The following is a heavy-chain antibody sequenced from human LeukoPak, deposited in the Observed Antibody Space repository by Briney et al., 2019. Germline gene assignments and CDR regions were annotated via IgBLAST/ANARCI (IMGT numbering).Heavy chain of an antibody. CDR2: INSDGSST. V-gene: IGHV3-74*01. D-gene: IGHD5-24*01. CDR3: ARSRDGYNGLFDP. CDR1: GFTFSSYW. J-gene: IGHJ5*02. Sequence: GGSLRLSCAASGFTFSSYWMHWVRQAPGKGLVWVSRINSDGSSTSYADSVKGRFTISRDNAKNSLYLQMNSLRAEDTAVYYCARSRDGYNGLFDPWGQGTLVTVSS.